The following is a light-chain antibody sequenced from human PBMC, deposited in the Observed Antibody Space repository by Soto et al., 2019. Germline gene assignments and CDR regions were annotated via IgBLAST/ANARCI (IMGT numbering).Light chain of an antibody. V-gene: IGLV2-14*03. Sequence: QSALTQPASLSGSPGQSITISCTGTNSDVGGYNYVSWYQQHPGKAPKLMIYDVYNRPSGISVRFSGSKSGNTASLTISGLQAEDEGDYYCSSYTGSSTRLYVFGTGTKVTVL. J-gene: IGLJ1*01. CDR2: DVY. CDR3: SSYTGSSTRLYV. CDR1: NSDVGGYNY.